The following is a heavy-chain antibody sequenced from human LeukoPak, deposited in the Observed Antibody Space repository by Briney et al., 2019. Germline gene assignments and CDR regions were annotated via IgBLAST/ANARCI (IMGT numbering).Heavy chain of an antibody. V-gene: IGHV3-48*03. CDR2: ISSSGSTI. D-gene: IGHD4-17*01. Sequence: GESLRLSCAASGFTFSSYEMNWVRQAPGKGLEWVSYISSSGSTIYYTDSVKGRFTISRDNAKNSLYLQMNSLRAEDTAVYYCARAVTTAFDPWGQGTMVTVSS. CDR1: GFTFSSYE. CDR3: ARAVTTAFDP. J-gene: IGHJ3*01.